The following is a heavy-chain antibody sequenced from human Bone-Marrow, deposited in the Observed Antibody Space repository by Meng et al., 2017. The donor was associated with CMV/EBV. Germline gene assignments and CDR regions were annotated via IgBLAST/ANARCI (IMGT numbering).Heavy chain of an antibody. D-gene: IGHD2-2*01. CDR2: IRSKANSYET. Sequence: GESLKISCAASGFTFSGSAMHWVRQASGKGLEWVGRIRSKANSYETAYAASVKGRFTISRDDSKNTAYLQINSLKTEDTAVYYCTTHDIVVVPDYWGQGTLVTVSS. V-gene: IGHV3-73*01. CDR1: GFTFSGSA. J-gene: IGHJ4*02. CDR3: TTHDIVVVPDY.